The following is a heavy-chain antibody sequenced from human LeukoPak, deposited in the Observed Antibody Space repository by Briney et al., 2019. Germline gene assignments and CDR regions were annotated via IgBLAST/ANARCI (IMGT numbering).Heavy chain of an antibody. J-gene: IGHJ6*02. CDR2: INHSGST. D-gene: IGHD3-10*01. CDR3: ARGVYYYGSGSIYYYYYGMDV. V-gene: IGHV4-34*01. CDR1: GGSFRGYY. Sequence: PSETLSLTCAVYGGSFRGYYWSWIRQPPGKGLEWIGEINHSGSTNYNPSLKSRVTISVDTSKNQFSLKLSSVTAADTAVYYCARGVYYYGSGSIYYYYYGMDVWGQGTTVTVSS.